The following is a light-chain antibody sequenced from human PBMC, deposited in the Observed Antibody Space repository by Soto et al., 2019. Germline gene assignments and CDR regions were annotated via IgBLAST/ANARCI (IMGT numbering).Light chain of an antibody. V-gene: IGKV3-15*01. Sequence: EIVMTQSPATLSVSPGERATLSCRASQSISSELAWYQQKPGQPPRLLIYSASTGDTGVPARFTGSGSGSEFTLTISGLQSEDVAVYYCQHGHNWPLTFGQGTRLEI. CDR3: QHGHNWPLT. CDR1: QSISSE. CDR2: SAS. J-gene: IGKJ2*01.